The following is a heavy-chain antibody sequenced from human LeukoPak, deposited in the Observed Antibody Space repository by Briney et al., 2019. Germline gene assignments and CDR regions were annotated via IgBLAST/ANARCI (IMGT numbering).Heavy chain of an antibody. Sequence: PSETLSLTCTVSVGSTSSYYRSWIRHPPGEGREWSGRLRTGGSTNYNPSLKRRVSMSVDPSKSQLSLKLSSVTAADTAVYYCASLPSIAPADDNYWYFDLWGRGTLVTVSS. CDR1: VGSTSSYY. J-gene: IGHJ2*01. CDR3: ASLPSIAPADDNYWYFDL. CDR2: LRTGGST. D-gene: IGHD6-13*01. V-gene: IGHV4-4*07.